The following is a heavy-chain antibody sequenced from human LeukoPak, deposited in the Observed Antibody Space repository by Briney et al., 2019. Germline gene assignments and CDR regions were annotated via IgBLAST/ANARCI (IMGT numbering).Heavy chain of an antibody. J-gene: IGHJ4*02. V-gene: IGHV3-48*01. Sequence: GGSLRLSCAASGFTFSSYSMNWVRQAPGKGLEWVSYISSSSSTIYYADSVKGRFTISRDNAKNSLYLQMNTLRAEDTALYYCAKNRGDITSARVGCDYWGQGALVTVSS. D-gene: IGHD2-15*01. CDR3: AKNRGDITSARVGCDY. CDR2: ISSSSSTI. CDR1: GFTFSSYS.